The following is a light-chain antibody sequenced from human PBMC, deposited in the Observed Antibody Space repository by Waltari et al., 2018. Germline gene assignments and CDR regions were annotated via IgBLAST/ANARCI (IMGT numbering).Light chain of an antibody. V-gene: IGKV3-20*01. CDR2: GAS. CDR1: QIVRKY. J-gene: IGKJ1*01. CDR3: QHYVSLPAT. Sequence: SRGARQIVRKYLALYQQKPSQSPRLLICGASSRATGIPDRFSGGGSGTDFSLSISRLEPEDFAVYYCQHYVSLPATFGQGTKVEIE.